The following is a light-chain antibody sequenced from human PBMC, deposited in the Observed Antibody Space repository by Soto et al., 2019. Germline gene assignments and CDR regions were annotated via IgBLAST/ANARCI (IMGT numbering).Light chain of an antibody. J-gene: IGKJ1*01. CDR3: QQYNNWPRT. Sequence: VSTHSPATLSLSPCERAPLSFSASLNVNSYLAWYQQKPGQAPRLLIYDASNRAAGIPARFSGSGSGTDFTLTISSLQSEDFAVYYCQQYNNWPRTFGQGTKVDI. V-gene: IGKV3-11*01. CDR1: LNVNSY. CDR2: DAS.